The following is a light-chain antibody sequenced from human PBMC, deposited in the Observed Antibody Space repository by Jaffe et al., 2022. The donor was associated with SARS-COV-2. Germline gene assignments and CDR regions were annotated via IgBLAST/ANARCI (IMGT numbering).Light chain of an antibody. CDR2: KAS. J-gene: IGKJ2*01. V-gene: IGKV1-5*03. Sequence: DIQMTQSPSTLSASVGDRVTITCRASQSIRTWLAWYQQRPGKAPQLLIYKASNLESGVPSRFSGSGSGTEFTLTISSLQPDDFATYYCQQYDSYPYTFGQGTKLEIK. CDR1: QSIRTW. CDR3: QQYDSYPYT.